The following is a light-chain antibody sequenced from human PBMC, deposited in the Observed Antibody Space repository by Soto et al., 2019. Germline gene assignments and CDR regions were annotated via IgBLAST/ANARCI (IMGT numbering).Light chain of an antibody. CDR2: RTF. CDR3: QQFSSSPLT. V-gene: IGKV3-20*01. J-gene: IGKJ4*01. CDR1: QSISSSY. Sequence: EIVLTQSPGTLSLSPGERATLSCRASQSISSSYLAWYQQKPGQPPRLLLYRTFSRATGIPDRFSGSGSGTDFTLTISRLEPEDFAVYFCQQFSSSPLTFGGVTKVDIK.